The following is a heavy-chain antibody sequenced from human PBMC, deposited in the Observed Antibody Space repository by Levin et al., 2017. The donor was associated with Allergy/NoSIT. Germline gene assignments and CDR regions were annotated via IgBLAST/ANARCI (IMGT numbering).Heavy chain of an antibody. J-gene: IGHJ6*03. CDR1: GFTFSSFS. V-gene: IGHV3-48*01. CDR3: ARGGDHYYFYYYMDV. D-gene: IGHD3-10*01. CDR2: ISSSTSTI. Sequence: SCAASGFTFSSFSMNWVRQAPGKGLEWVSYISSSTSTIYYADSVKGRFTISRDNAKNSLYLQMNSLRAEDTAVYYCARGGDHYYFYYYMDVWGKGTTVTVSS.